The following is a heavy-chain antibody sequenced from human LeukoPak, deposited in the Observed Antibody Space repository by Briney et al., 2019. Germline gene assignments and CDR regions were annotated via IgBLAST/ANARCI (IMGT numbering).Heavy chain of an antibody. J-gene: IGHJ4*02. CDR3: ARGGASELYYFDY. D-gene: IGHD2-15*01. CDR1: GFTFSSYA. CDR2: ISYDGSNK. V-gene: IGHV3-30-3*01. Sequence: PGRSLRLSCAASGFTFSSYAMHWVRQAPGKGLEWVAVISYDGSNKYYADSVKGRFTISRDNSKNTLYLQMNSLRAEDTAVYYCARGGASELYYFDYWGQGTLVTVSS.